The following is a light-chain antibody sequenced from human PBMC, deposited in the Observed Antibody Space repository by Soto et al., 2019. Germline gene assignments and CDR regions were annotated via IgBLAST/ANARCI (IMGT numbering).Light chain of an antibody. CDR3: QSYVTGLGGANVV. Sequence: QAVVTQPPSVSVAPGQRGPISCTGSSANIGAGYDVHWYQQVPGTAPRLRIQRNSNRPSGVPDRFSGSKSATSASLAITGLQAEDEADYYCQSYVTGLGGANVVFGGGTKLTVL. J-gene: IGLJ2*01. CDR2: RNS. CDR1: SANIGAGYD. V-gene: IGLV1-40*01.